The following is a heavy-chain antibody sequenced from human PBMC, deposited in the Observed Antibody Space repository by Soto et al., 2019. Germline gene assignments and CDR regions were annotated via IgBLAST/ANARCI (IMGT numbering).Heavy chain of an antibody. CDR2: ISAYNGNR. CDR1: GYTFTSYG. CDR3: ARLYCVSTSCYLGMAV. J-gene: IGHJ6*02. Sequence: QVQLVQSGAEVKKPGASVKVSCKASGYTFTSYGISWVRQAPGQGLEWMGWISAYNGNRNYVQKLQGRVTMTTDTSTSTAYMELRSLRSDDPAVYYCARLYCVSTSCYLGMAVWGQGTTVTVSS. V-gene: IGHV1-18*01. D-gene: IGHD2-2*01.